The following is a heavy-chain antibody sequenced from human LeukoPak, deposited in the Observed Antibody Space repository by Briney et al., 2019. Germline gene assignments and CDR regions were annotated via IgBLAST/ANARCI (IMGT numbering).Heavy chain of an antibody. CDR2: ISYDGSNK. V-gene: IGHV3-30*18. CDR1: GFTFSSYG. Sequence: GRSRRLSCAASGFTFSSYGMHWVRQAPGKGLEWVAVISYDGSNKYYADSVKGRFTISRDNSKNTLYLQMNSLRAEDTAVYYCAKEAVAGTYGMDVWGQGTTVTVSS. D-gene: IGHD6-19*01. CDR3: AKEAVAGTYGMDV. J-gene: IGHJ6*02.